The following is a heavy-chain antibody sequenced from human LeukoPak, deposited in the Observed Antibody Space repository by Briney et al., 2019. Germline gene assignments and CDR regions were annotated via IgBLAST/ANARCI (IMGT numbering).Heavy chain of an antibody. J-gene: IGHJ4*02. CDR2: IYTSGSN. Sequence: SETLSLTCSVSAGSLSYYYWSWVRQPAGKGLEWIGRIYTSGSNNYNPSLTSRVTMSIDTSNNQFSLKLTSVIAADTAVYYCARVAPAMHPYFDYCVQGSLITVSS. CDR3: ARVAPAMHPYFDY. CDR1: AGSLSYYY. V-gene: IGHV4-4*07.